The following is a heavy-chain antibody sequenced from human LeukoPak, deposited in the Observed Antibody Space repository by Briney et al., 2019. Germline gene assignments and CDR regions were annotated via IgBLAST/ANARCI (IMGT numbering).Heavy chain of an antibody. Sequence: SVKVSCYASGGTFSSYAISWVREAPAQGLEWMGGIIPIFGTANYAQKFQGRVTITADESTSTAYMELGSLRSEDTAVYYCAREYCSSTSCYSAPYQNWFDPWGQGTLVTVSS. V-gene: IGHV1-69*13. CDR2: IIPIFGTA. J-gene: IGHJ5*02. CDR3: AREYCSSTSCYSAPYQNWFDP. D-gene: IGHD2-2*01. CDR1: GGTFSSYA.